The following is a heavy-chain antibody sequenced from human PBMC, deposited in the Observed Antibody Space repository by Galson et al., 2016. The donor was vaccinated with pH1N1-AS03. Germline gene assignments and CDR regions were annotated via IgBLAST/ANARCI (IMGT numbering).Heavy chain of an antibody. CDR2: IYPVDSHT. Sequence: QSGAEVKKPGESLQISCKGSGYSFTNHWIAWVRQMPGKGLEWMGFIYPVDSHTRYSPSFQGQVTISADKSVTTAYLQWSSLKASDTAIYYCARHREYQVLSSAMDVWGQGTTVTVSS. J-gene: IGHJ6*02. D-gene: IGHD2-2*01. V-gene: IGHV5-51*01. CDR3: ARHREYQVLSSAMDV. CDR1: GYSFTNHW.